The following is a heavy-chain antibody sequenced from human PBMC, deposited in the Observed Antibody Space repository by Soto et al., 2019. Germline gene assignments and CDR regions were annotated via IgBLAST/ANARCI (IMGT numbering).Heavy chain of an antibody. CDR2: ISSSGIFT. V-gene: IGHV3-21*04. J-gene: IGHJ4*02. Sequence: EVQLVESGGGLVQPVGSLRLSCAASGFISGYSMIWVRQAPGKGLEWVSHISSSGIFTDYADSVKGRFTISRDNAKNSLYLQMNSLRAEDTAVYYCATNEFSVDYWGQGTLVTVSS. CDR1: GFISGYS. CDR3: ATNEFSVDY. D-gene: IGHD1-1*01.